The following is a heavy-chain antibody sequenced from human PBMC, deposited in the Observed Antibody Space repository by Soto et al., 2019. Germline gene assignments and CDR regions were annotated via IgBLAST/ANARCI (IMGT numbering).Heavy chain of an antibody. CDR3: ATSLLELRWFDP. V-gene: IGHV1-24*01. D-gene: IGHD1-7*01. J-gene: IGHJ5*02. CDR1: GYTLTELS. Sequence: ASVKVSFKVSGYTLTELSMHWVRQAPGKGLEWMGGFDPEDGETIYAQKFQGRVTMTEDTSTDTAYMELSSLRSEDTAVYYCATSLLELRWFDPWGQGTLVTVSS. CDR2: FDPEDGET.